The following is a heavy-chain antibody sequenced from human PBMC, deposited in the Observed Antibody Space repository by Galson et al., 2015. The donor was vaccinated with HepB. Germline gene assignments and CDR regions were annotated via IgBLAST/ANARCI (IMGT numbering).Heavy chain of an antibody. D-gene: IGHD1-7*01. V-gene: IGHV1-24*01. CDR2: FDPEDGET. CDR3: ATSLTGTTYAFDI. J-gene: IGHJ3*02. Sequence: SVKVSCKVSGYTLTELSMHWVRQAPGKGLEWMGGFDPEDGETIYAQKFQGRVTMTEDTSTDTAYMELSSLRSEDTAVYYCATSLTGTTYAFDIWGQGTMVTVSS. CDR1: GYTLTELS.